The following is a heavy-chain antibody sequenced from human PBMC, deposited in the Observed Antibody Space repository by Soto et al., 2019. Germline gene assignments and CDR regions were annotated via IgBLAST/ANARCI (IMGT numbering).Heavy chain of an antibody. Sequence: QVQLQQWGAGLLKPSETLSLTCAVYVGSFSGYYWSWIRQPPGRGLEWIGEINHSGSTNYNPSLKSRVTISVDTSKNQFSLKLSSVTAADTAVYYCARGSGWLRVFGYWGQGTLVTVSS. CDR2: INHSGST. J-gene: IGHJ4*02. CDR3: ARGSGWLRVFGY. D-gene: IGHD6-19*01. CDR1: VGSFSGYY. V-gene: IGHV4-34*01.